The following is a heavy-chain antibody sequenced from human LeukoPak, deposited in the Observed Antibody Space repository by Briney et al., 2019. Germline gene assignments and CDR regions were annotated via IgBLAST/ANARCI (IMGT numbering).Heavy chain of an antibody. V-gene: IGHV3-33*01. Sequence: QPGGSLRLSCAASGLTFSSHGMLWVRQAPGKGLEWEALIWYDGSNKYYADSVKGRFTISRDNSKNMLYQQMNSLRAEDTAVYYCAREGGIAARPGWFDPWGQGTLVTVSS. CDR1: GLTFSSHG. CDR3: AREGGIAARPGWFDP. J-gene: IGHJ5*02. CDR2: IWYDGSNK. D-gene: IGHD6-6*01.